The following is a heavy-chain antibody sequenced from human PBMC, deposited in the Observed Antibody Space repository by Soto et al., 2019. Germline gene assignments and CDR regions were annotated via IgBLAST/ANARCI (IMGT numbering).Heavy chain of an antibody. J-gene: IGHJ5*02. CDR1: GGSISSYY. Sequence: SETLSLTCTVSGGSISSYYWSWIRQPPGKGLEWIGYIYYSGSTNYNPSLRSRVTTSVDTSKNQFSLKLSSVTAADTAVYYCARLGRRAAAGYNWFDPWGQGTLVTVS. CDR3: ARLGRRAAAGYNWFDP. V-gene: IGHV4-59*08. D-gene: IGHD6-13*01. CDR2: IYYSGST.